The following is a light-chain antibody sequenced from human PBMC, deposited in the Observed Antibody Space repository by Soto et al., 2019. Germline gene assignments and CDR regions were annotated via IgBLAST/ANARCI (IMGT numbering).Light chain of an antibody. CDR1: QSFGSSRY. V-gene: IGKV3-20*01. J-gene: IGKJ2*03. CDR2: SAS. CDR3: HQYATSPYS. Sequence: IVLTQSPGTVSLSPGERVTLACRASQSFGSSRYLAWYQQKPGQAPRLLIYSASSRPTGIPDRFRGSGSGTDFTLTITRLEPEDFAVYYCHQYATSPYSFGQGTRLEI.